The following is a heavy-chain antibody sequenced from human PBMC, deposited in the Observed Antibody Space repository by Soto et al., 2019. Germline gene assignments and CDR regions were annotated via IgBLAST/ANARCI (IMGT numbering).Heavy chain of an antibody. CDR2: IYYSGST. V-gene: IGHV4-31*03. CDR1: GGSISSGGYY. Sequence: QVQLQESGPGLVKPSQTLSLTCTVSGGSISSGGYYWSWIRQHPGKGLEWIGYIYYSGSTYYNPSLKSRVTISVDTSKNQFSLKLSSVTAADTAVYYCARVARSGPAAIKNWFDPWGQGTLVTVSS. J-gene: IGHJ5*02. D-gene: IGHD2-2*01. CDR3: ARVARSGPAAIKNWFDP.